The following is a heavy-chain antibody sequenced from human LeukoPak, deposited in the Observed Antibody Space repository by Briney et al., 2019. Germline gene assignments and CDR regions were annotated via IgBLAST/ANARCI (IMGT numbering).Heavy chain of an antibody. CDR3: ATVTGTYYYDSSGYYFDY. Sequence: VASVKVSCKVSGYTLTELSMHWVRQAPGKGLEWMGGFDPEDGETIYAQKFQGRVTMTEDTSTDTAYMELSSLRSEDTAVYYCATVTGTYYYDSSGYYFDYWGQGTLVTVSS. D-gene: IGHD3-22*01. J-gene: IGHJ4*02. CDR1: GYTLTELS. CDR2: FDPEDGET. V-gene: IGHV1-24*01.